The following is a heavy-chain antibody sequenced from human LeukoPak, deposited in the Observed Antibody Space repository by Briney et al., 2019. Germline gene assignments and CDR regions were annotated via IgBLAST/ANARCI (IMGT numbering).Heavy chain of an antibody. CDR2: ISYDGSNK. V-gene: IGHV3-30*18. Sequence: GGSLRLSCAASGFTFSSYGMHWVRQAPGKGLEWVAVISYDGSNKYYADSVKGRFTISRDNSKNTLYLQMNSLRAEDTAVYYCAKAAQWLVLFDAFDIWGQGTMVTVSS. CDR3: AKAAQWLVLFDAFDI. J-gene: IGHJ3*02. D-gene: IGHD6-19*01. CDR1: GFTFSSYG.